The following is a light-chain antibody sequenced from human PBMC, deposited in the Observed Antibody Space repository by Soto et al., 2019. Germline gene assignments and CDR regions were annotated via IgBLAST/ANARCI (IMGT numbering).Light chain of an antibody. CDR2: DDN. CDR1: SSNIGGNS. Sequence: QSVLTQPPSVSAAPGQKVTISCSGSSSNIGGNSVSWYQQRPGTAPKLLIYDDNKRPSGIPDLFSGSKSGTSATLGITGFQTGDEADYYCGSWDSSLSAYVFGTGTKVTVL. J-gene: IGLJ1*01. CDR3: GSWDSSLSAYV. V-gene: IGLV1-51*01.